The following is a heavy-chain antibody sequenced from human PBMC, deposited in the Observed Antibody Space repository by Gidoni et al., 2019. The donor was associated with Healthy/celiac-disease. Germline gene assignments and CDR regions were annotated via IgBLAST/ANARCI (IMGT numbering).Heavy chain of an antibody. CDR2: IKQDGSEK. CDR1: GFTFSSYW. Sequence: EVQLVEPGGGLVQPGGSLRPPRPPAGFTFSSYWRSWGRQAPGKGLEGVDNIKQDGSEKYYVDSVKGRFTISRDNAKNSLYLQMNSLRAEDTAVYYCARDPGVVVVAAYGMDVWGQGTTVTVSS. V-gene: IGHV3-7*01. D-gene: IGHD2-15*01. J-gene: IGHJ6*02. CDR3: ARDPGVVVVAAYGMDV.